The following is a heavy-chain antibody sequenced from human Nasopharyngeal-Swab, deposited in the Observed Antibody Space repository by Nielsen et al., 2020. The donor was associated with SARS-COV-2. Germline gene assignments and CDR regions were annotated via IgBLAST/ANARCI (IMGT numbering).Heavy chain of an antibody. V-gene: IGHV3-30-3*01. Sequence: VRQAPGKGLEWAAVISYDGSNKYYADSVKGRLTISRDNSKNTLYLQMNSLRAEDTAVYYCARSLGGYDYFDYWGQGTLVTVSS. D-gene: IGHD5-12*01. CDR3: ARSLGGYDYFDY. CDR2: ISYDGSNK. J-gene: IGHJ4*02.